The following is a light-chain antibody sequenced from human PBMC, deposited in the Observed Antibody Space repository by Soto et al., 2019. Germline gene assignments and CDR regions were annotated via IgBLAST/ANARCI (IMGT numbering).Light chain of an antibody. CDR2: SAF. J-gene: IGKJ1*01. CDR3: QQSYSRPRT. V-gene: IGKV1-39*01. CDR1: QSITSY. Sequence: DIHMTQSPSSLSASVGDRVTITCRASQSITSYLNWYQQKPGKAPNLLIYSAFSLESGVPSRFSGSGSGTDYTLTISSLQPEDFATYFCQQSYSRPRTFGQGTKVDIK.